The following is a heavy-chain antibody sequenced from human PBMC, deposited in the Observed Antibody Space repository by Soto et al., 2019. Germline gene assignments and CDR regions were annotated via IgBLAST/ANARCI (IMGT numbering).Heavy chain of an antibody. V-gene: IGHV3-30-3*01. CDR3: ARDAYCSSTSCYSGTDY. D-gene: IGHD2-2*01. Sequence: QVQLVESGGGVVQPGRSLRLSCAASGFTFSSYAMHWVRQAPGKGLEWVAVISYDGSNKYYADSVKGRFTISRDNSKNKLYLQMNSLRADDTAVYYCARDAYCSSTSCYSGTDYWGQGTLVTVSS. CDR1: GFTFSSYA. CDR2: ISYDGSNK. J-gene: IGHJ4*02.